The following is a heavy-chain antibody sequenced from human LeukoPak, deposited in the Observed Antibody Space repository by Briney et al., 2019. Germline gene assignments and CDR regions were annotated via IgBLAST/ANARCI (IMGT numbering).Heavy chain of an antibody. CDR1: GFTFSSYA. CDR2: ISGSGDYT. J-gene: IGHJ4*02. CDR3: SKKSPTDAIVGNYFGN. Sequence: PGGSLRLSCAASGFTFSSYAMSWVRQAPGKGLEWVSGISGSGDYTYYADSVKGRFTISRDNSKNTAYLEMNSLRGEDTAIYYCSKKSPTDAIVGNYFGNWGQGTLVTVSS. D-gene: IGHD2-21*01. V-gene: IGHV3-23*01.